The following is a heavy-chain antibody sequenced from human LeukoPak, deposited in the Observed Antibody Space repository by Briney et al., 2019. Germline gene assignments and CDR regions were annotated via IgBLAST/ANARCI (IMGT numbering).Heavy chain of an antibody. D-gene: IGHD3-10*01. J-gene: IGHJ4*02. V-gene: IGHV3-23*01. CDR2: ITGSGDST. Sequence: GGSLRLSCAASGFTFSNYAMSCVRQAPGKGLEWVSAITGSGDSTYYADYVKGRFTISRDNSENTLFLQMNSLRAEDTAIYYCAKGFMVRVVIPDCWGQGTLVTVSS. CDR3: AKGFMVRVVIPDC. CDR1: GFTFSNYA.